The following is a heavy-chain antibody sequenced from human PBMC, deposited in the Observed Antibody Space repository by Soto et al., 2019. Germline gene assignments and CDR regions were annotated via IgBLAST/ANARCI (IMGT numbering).Heavy chain of an antibody. CDR3: ATLRQLWLHLRLTYYYYGMDV. V-gene: IGHV3-30-3*01. CDR2: ISYDGSNK. CDR1: GFTFSSYA. D-gene: IGHD5-18*01. J-gene: IGHJ6*02. Sequence: QVQLVESVGGVVQPGRSLRLSCAASGFTFSSYAMHWVRQAPGKGLEWVAVISYDGSNKYYADSVKGRFTISRDNSKNTLYLQMNSLRAEDTAVYYCATLRQLWLHLRLTYYYYGMDVWGQGTTVTVSS.